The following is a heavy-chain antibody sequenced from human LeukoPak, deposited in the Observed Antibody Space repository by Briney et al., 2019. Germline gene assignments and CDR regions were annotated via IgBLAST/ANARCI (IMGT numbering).Heavy chain of an antibody. Sequence: SETLSLTCTVSGGSISSYYWTWIRQPPGKGLEWVGYIYYSGSSNYNPSLKSRVTISVDTSKNQFSLKLSSVTAADTAVYFCAREVVAVAGSYFDSWGQGTLVTVSS. CDR2: IYYSGSS. V-gene: IGHV4-59*01. CDR1: GGSISSYY. D-gene: IGHD6-19*01. CDR3: AREVVAVAGSYFDS. J-gene: IGHJ4*02.